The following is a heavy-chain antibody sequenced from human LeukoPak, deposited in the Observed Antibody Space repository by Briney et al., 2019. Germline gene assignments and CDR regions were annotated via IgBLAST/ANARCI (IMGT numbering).Heavy chain of an antibody. V-gene: IGHV3-30*02. D-gene: IGHD1-26*01. Sequence: GGSLRPSCAASGFTFSNYWMNWVRQAPGKGLEWVAFIRYAGSNKYYADSVKGRFTISRDNSKNTLYLQMNSLGVEDTALYYCAKGYGWEASYYYYYMDVWGKGTTVTISS. J-gene: IGHJ6*03. CDR1: GFTFSNYW. CDR3: AKGYGWEASYYYYYMDV. CDR2: IRYAGSNK.